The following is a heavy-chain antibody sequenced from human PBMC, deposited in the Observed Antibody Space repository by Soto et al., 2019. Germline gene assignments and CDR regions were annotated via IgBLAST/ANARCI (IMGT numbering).Heavy chain of an antibody. J-gene: IGHJ6*02. CDR2: IIPIFGTA. Sequence: GASVKVSCKASGGTFSSYAISWVRQAPGQGLEWMGGIIPIFGTANYAQKFQGRVTITADESTSTAYMELSSLRSEDTAVYYCARGYVDTNYYYYGMDVWGQGTTVTVSS. CDR1: GGTFSSYA. D-gene: IGHD5-18*01. V-gene: IGHV1-69*13. CDR3: ARGYVDTNYYYYGMDV.